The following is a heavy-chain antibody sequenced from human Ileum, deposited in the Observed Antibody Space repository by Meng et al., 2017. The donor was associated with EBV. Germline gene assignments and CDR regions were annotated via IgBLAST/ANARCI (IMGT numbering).Heavy chain of an antibody. V-gene: IGHV4-39*07. CDR1: GASISSTPYY. CDR2: IFNSGST. J-gene: IGHJ1*01. CDR3: ARDYSSSWYSGGFFKY. Sequence: QRLLQESGPGLVKPSETLPLTCTVSGASISSTPYYWGWIRQPPGKGLEWIGNIFNSGSTSYSPSLKSRVTISVDTSKNQFSLKLSSVTAADTAVYYCARDYSSSWYSGGFFKYWGQGILVTVSS. D-gene: IGHD6-13*01.